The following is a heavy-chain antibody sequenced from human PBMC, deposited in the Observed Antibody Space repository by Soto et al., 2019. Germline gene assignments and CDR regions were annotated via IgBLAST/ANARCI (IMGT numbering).Heavy chain of an antibody. D-gene: IGHD1-26*01. Sequence: QVQLVESGGGVVQPGRSLRLSCAASGFTFSHYGIHWVRQAPGKGLEWLAVISYDGSNKHYADSVKGRFTVSRDNSKNTLYLQMNCMRAEDTAVDFCARYSGKYQGPIDYWGQGTLVTVSS. V-gene: IGHV3-30*03. CDR1: GFTFSHYG. CDR2: ISYDGSNK. J-gene: IGHJ4*02. CDR3: ARYSGKYQGPIDY.